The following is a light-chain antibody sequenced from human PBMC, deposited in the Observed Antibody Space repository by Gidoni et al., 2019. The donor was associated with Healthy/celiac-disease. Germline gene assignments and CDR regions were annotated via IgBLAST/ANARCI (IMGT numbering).Light chain of an antibody. CDR2: EVS. CDR1: SSDVGSYNL. Sequence: QSAMTQPAYVSGSPGQSITISCTGTSSDVGSYNLVSWYQQHPGKAPKLMIYEVSKRPSGVSNRFSGSKSGNTASLTISGLQDEDEADYYCCSYAGSSTVVFGGGTKLTVL. J-gene: IGLJ2*01. CDR3: CSYAGSSTVV. V-gene: IGLV2-23*02.